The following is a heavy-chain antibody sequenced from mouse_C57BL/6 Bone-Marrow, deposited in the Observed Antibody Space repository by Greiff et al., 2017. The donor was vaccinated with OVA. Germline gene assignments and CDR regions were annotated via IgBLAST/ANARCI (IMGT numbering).Heavy chain of an antibody. Sequence: EVKVVESGGGLVKPGGSLKLSCAASGFTFSDYGMYWVRQAPEKGLEWVAYISSGSSTIYYADTVKGSFTISRDNAKNTLFLQMTSLRSEDTAMYYCARRKCFDVWGTGTTVTVSS. CDR1: GFTFSDYG. J-gene: IGHJ1*03. D-gene: IGHD1-3*01. V-gene: IGHV5-17*01. CDR2: ISSGSSTI. CDR3: ARRKCFDV.